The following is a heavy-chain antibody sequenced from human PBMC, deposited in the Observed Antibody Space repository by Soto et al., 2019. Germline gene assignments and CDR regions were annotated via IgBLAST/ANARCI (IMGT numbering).Heavy chain of an antibody. CDR1: GGSISSGGYY. Sequence: SETLSLTCTVSGGSISSGGYYWSWIRQHPGRGLEWIGYIFYKGSTHYNPSLKSRVTISVDTSKNQFSLKLSSVTAADTAVYYCARARYCSGGSCYYQTTEYFQYWGQGTLVTVSS. J-gene: IGHJ1*01. V-gene: IGHV4-31*03. CDR2: IFYKGST. D-gene: IGHD2-15*01. CDR3: ARARYCSGGSCYYQTTEYFQY.